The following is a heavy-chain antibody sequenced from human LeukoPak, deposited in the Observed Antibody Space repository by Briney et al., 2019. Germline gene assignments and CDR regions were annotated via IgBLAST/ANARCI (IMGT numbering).Heavy chain of an antibody. V-gene: IGHV4-59*01. J-gene: IGHJ6*02. Sequence: SETLSLTCTVSGGSISSYYWSWIRQPPGKGLEWIGYIYYSGSTNYNPSLKSRVTISVDTSTHQFSLKLSSVTAADTAVYYCARGPPGDYYYGMDVWGQGTTVTVSS. CDR2: IYYSGST. CDR3: ARGPPGDYYYGMDV. D-gene: IGHD4-17*01. CDR1: GGSISSYY.